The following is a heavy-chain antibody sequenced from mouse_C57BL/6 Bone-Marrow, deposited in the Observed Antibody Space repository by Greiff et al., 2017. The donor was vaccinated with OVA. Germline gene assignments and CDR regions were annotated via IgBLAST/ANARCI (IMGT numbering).Heavy chain of an antibody. J-gene: IGHJ2*01. CDR1: GYTFTSYW. CDR3: ARGDAYFDY. V-gene: IGHV1-69*01. Sequence: QVQLQQSGAELGMTGESVKLSCKASGYTFTSYWMHWVKQRPGQGLEWIGEIDPSDSYTNYNQKFKGKSTLTVDKSSSTAYMQLSSLTSEDSAVYYCARGDAYFDYWGQGTTLTVSS. CDR2: IDPSDSYT.